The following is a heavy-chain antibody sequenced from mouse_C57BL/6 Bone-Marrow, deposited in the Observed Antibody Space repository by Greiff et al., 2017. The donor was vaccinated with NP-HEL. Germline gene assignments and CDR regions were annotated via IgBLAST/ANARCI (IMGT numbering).Heavy chain of an antibody. CDR2: ICRGGSK. D-gene: IGHD1-1*01. V-gene: IGHV2-2*01. CDR3: ASLYYYGSSYEYFDV. J-gene: IGHJ1*03. CDR1: GFSLTSYG. Sequence: QVQLQQSGPGLVQPSQSLSITCTASGFSLTSYGVHWVRQSPGKGLEWLGVICRGGSKDYNAAFISRLSISKDNSKSQFFLKMNSLQADDTAIYYCASLYYYGSSYEYFDVWGTGTTVTVSS.